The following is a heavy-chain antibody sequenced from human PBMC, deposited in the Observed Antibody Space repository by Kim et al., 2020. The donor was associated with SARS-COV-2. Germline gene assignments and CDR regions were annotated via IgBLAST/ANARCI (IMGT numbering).Heavy chain of an antibody. CDR2: GST. J-gene: IGHJ5*02. Sequence: GSTYYNPSLKGRVTISVDTSKNQFSLKLSSVTAADTAVYYCAREWQGWFDPWGQGTLVTVSS. CDR3: AREWQGWFDP. V-gene: IGHV4-31*02.